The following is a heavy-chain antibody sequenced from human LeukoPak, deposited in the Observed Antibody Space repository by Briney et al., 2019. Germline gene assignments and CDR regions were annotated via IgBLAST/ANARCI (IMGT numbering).Heavy chain of an antibody. CDR3: AAAGGSYYPLYV. D-gene: IGHD1-26*01. Sequence: ASVNASCKASGYTFTSYGISWGRQAPGQGLEWMGWTSAYNGNTNYAQKLQGRVTMTTDTSTSTAYMELRSLRSDDTAVYYCAAAGGSYYPLYVWGQGTLVTVSS. V-gene: IGHV1-18*01. CDR2: TSAYNGNT. J-gene: IGHJ4*02. CDR1: GYTFTSYG.